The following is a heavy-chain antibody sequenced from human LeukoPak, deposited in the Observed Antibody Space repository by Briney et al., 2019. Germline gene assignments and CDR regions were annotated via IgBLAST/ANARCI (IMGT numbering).Heavy chain of an antibody. CDR2: ISGSGGST. J-gene: IGHJ5*02. CDR1: GFTFSSYA. D-gene: IGHD1-26*01. CDR3: AKDPLLGGIYGNWFDP. Sequence: GGSLRLSCAASGFTFSSYAMSWVRQAPGKGLEWVSAISGSGGSTYYAGSVKGRFTISRDNSKNTLYLQMNSLRAEDTAVYYCAKDPLLGGIYGNWFDPWGQGTLVTVSS. V-gene: IGHV3-23*01.